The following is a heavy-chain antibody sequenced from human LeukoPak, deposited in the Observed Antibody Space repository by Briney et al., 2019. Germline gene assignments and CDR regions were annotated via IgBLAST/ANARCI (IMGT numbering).Heavy chain of an antibody. V-gene: IGHV4-39*01. J-gene: IGHJ4*02. CDR1: GGSISSSCYY. CDR2: IYYSGST. Sequence: SETLSLTCTVSGGSISSSCYYWGWIRQPPGKGLEWIGSIYYSGSTYYNPSLNSRVTISVDTSKNQFSLKLSSVTAADTAVYYCARQSGYYYPFKYWGQGTLVTVSS. D-gene: IGHD3-22*01. CDR3: ARQSGYYYPFKY.